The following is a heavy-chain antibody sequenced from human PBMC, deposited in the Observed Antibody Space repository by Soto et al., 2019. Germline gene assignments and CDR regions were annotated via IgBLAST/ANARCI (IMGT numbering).Heavy chain of an antibody. Sequence: GGSLRPSCAASGFTFSSYEMNWVRQAPGKGLEWVSYISSSGSTIYYADSVKGRFTISRDNAKNSLYLQMNSLRAEDTAVYYCARDSSSWYNWFDPWGQGTLVTVSS. J-gene: IGHJ5*02. CDR3: ARDSSSWYNWFDP. CDR2: ISSSGSTI. CDR1: GFTFSSYE. V-gene: IGHV3-48*03. D-gene: IGHD6-13*01.